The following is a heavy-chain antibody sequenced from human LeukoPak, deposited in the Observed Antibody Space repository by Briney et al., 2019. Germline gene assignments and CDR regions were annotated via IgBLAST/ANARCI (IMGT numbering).Heavy chain of an antibody. Sequence: NSGGSLRLSCEASGFSFSDYSMTWIRQAPGKRLEWVAYISATSSTIYYADSVKGRFTVSRDNTKNSLHLEMNSLRVEDMAVYYCTRDIPNAGSYSSDYFDPEAGFDYWGHGTLVTVSS. CDR1: GFSFSDYS. D-gene: IGHD3-22*01. CDR3: TRDIPNAGSYSSDYFDPEAGFDY. J-gene: IGHJ5*01. CDR2: ISATSSTI. V-gene: IGHV3-11*01.